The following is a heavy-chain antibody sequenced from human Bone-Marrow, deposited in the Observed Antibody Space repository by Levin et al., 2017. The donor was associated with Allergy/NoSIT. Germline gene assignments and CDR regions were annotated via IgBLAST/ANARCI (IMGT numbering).Heavy chain of an antibody. CDR2: ISSSSSTI. CDR1: GFTFSSYS. Sequence: LSLTCAASGFTFSSYSMNWVRQAPGKGLEWVSYISSSSSTIYYADSVKGRFTISRDNAKNSLYLQMNSLRAEDTAVYYCARDRHTAMVHYYYYGMDVWGQGTTVTVSS. J-gene: IGHJ6*02. D-gene: IGHD5-18*01. V-gene: IGHV3-48*04. CDR3: ARDRHTAMVHYYYYGMDV.